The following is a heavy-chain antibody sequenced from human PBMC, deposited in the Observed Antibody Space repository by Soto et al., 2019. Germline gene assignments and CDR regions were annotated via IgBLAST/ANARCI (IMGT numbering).Heavy chain of an antibody. CDR1: GFTFSSYG. D-gene: IGHD2-15*01. CDR2: IWYDGSNK. Sequence: GSLRLSCAASGFTFSSYGMHWVRQAPGKGLEWVAVIWYDGSNKYYADSVKGRFTISRDNSKNTLYLQMNSLRAEDTAVYYCERDTPHRCLDYRGRGTLFTVSS. J-gene: IGHJ4*02. V-gene: IGHV3-33*01. CDR3: ERDTPHRCLDY.